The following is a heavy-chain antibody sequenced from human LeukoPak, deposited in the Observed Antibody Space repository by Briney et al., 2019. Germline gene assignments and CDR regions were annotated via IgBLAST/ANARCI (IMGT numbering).Heavy chain of an antibody. Sequence: GGSLRLSCAASGFTFSSYGTHWVRQAPGKGLEWVAFIRYDGSNKYYADSVKGRFTISRDNSKNTLYLQMNSLRAEDTAVYYCAKELDGGDYMDVWGKGTTVTVSS. D-gene: IGHD3-16*01. CDR1: GFTFSSYG. V-gene: IGHV3-30*02. CDR3: AKELDGGDYMDV. CDR2: IRYDGSNK. J-gene: IGHJ6*03.